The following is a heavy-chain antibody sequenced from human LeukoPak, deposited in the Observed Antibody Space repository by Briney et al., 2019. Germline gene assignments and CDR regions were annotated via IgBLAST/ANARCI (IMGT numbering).Heavy chain of an antibody. CDR3: AREYPSYYYYYYMDV. Sequence: GRSLRLSCAASGFTFSSYAMHWVRQAPGKGLEWVAVISYDGSNKYYADSVKGRFTISRDNSKNTLYLQMNSLRAEDTAVYYCAREYPSYYYYYYMDVWGKGATVTVSS. V-gene: IGHV3-30*04. CDR1: GFTFSSYA. CDR2: ISYDGSNK. J-gene: IGHJ6*03.